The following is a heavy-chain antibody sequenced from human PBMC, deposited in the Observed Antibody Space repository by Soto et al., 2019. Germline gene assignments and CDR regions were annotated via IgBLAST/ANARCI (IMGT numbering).Heavy chain of an antibody. CDR3: ARINFPDYDMDV. CDR2: ISYEGSNK. J-gene: IGHJ6*02. V-gene: IGHV3-30-3*01. D-gene: IGHD3-3*01. Sequence: SGGSLRLSCAASGFTFSSYPMHWVRQAPGKGLEWVAVISYEGSNKYYADSVKGRFTISRDNSEDTLYLQMNSLRAYVTAVYYCARINFPDYDMDVWGQGTTVTVSS. CDR1: GFTFSSYP.